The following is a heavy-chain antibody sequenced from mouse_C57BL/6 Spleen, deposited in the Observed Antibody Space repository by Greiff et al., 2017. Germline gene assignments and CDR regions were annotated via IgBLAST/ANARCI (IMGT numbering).Heavy chain of an antibody. CDR1: GYAFSSSW. Sequence: QVQLKESGPELVKPGASVKISCKASGYAFSSSWMNWVKQRPGKGLEWIGRIYPGDGDTNYNGKFKGKATLTADKSSSTAYMQLSSLTSEDSAVYFCARFYYGNYFWYFDYWGQGTTLTVSS. D-gene: IGHD2-1*01. V-gene: IGHV1-82*01. CDR3: ARFYYGNYFWYFDY. CDR2: IYPGDGDT. J-gene: IGHJ2*01.